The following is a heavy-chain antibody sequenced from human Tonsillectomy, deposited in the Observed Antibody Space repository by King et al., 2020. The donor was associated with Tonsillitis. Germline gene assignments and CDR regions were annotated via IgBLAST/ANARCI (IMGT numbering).Heavy chain of an antibody. J-gene: IGHJ3*02. Sequence: HVQLVESGGGVVQPARSLRLSCAASGFTFNSYGMHWVRQAPGKGLEWVAIISHDGSITYYADSVKGRFTISRDNSKNTLYLQMNSLRAEDTAVYYCAKDLLGGYDSPQDGFDIWGQGTMVTVSS. CDR2: ISHDGSIT. CDR3: AKDLLGGYDSPQDGFDI. V-gene: IGHV3-30*18. D-gene: IGHD3-16*01. CDR1: GFTFNSYG.